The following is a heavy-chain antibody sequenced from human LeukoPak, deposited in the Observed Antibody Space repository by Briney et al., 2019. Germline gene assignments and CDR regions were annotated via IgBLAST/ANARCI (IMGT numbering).Heavy chain of an antibody. CDR3: AKDGIITIFGAFDI. J-gene: IGHJ3*02. D-gene: IGHD3-3*01. CDR2: ITTTGSSI. V-gene: IGHV3-11*01. Sequence: GGSLRLSCAASGFRFSDYYMSWIRQAPGKGLDLVSYITTTGSSIYYADSVKGRFTISRDNAKSSLYLQMNTLRADDTAVYYCAKDGIITIFGAFDIWGQGTMVTVSS. CDR1: GFRFSDYY.